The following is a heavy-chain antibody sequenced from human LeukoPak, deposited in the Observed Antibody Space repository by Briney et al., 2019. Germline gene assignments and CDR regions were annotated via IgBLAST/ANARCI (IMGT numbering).Heavy chain of an antibody. D-gene: IGHD3-3*01. Sequence: GGSLRLSCAAFGFSFSTSWMHWVRHTPEKGLVWVSRINSDGSNTIYADSVKGRFTISRDNAKNTLFLQMNSLRAEDTAVYYCARDRYYTLDYWGQGTLVTVSS. CDR3: ARDRYYTLDY. CDR2: INSDGSNT. V-gene: IGHV3-74*01. J-gene: IGHJ4*02. CDR1: GFSFSTSW.